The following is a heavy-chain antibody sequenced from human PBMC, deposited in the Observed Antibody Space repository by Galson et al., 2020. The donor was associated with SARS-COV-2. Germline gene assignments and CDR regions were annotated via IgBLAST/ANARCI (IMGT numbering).Heavy chain of an antibody. CDR2: IKSKIEGGTT. J-gene: IGHJ4*02. V-gene: IGHV3-15*01. CDR1: GITFTDAW. D-gene: IGHD6-13*01. Sequence: GESLKISCAASGITFTDAWMTWVRQAPGKGLEWVGRIKSKIEGGTTDYAAPVKGRFTISRDDSKNTLYLQINSLKTEDTAMYYCSTRSSWYNDDSDYWGQGTLVTVSS. CDR3: STRSSWYNDDSDY.